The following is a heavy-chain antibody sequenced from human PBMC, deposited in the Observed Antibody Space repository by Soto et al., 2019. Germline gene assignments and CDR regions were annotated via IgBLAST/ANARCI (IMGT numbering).Heavy chain of an antibody. Sequence: QVQLVESGGGVVQPGRSLRLSCAASGFTFSSYGMHWVRQAPGKGLEWVAVISYDGSNKYYADSVKGRFTISRDNSKNTLYLQMNSLRAEDTAVYYCAKVGSDSPFLVVPRGNWFDPWGQGTLVTVSS. V-gene: IGHV3-30*18. D-gene: IGHD2-15*01. J-gene: IGHJ5*02. CDR1: GFTFSSYG. CDR2: ISYDGSNK. CDR3: AKVGSDSPFLVVPRGNWFDP.